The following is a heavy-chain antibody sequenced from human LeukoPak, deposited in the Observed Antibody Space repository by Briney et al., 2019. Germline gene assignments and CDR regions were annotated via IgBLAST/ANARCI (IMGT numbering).Heavy chain of an antibody. D-gene: IGHD3-10*01. Sequence: PGTSLRLSCEASGFTFGNYAIHWVRQVPGEGLEWVAIITHNGGTQYYADSVKGRFTISRDNSKNTLYLQMNSLRAEDTAVYYCAKVGVYYYGSGSSDCWGQGTLVTVSS. CDR2: ITHNGGTQ. CDR1: GFTFGNYA. CDR3: AKVGVYYYGSGSSDC. J-gene: IGHJ4*02. V-gene: IGHV3-30-3*01.